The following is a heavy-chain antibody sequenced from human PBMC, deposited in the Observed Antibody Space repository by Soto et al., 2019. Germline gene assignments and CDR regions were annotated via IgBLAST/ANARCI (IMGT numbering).Heavy chain of an antibody. CDR1: EFTFSTYS. V-gene: IGHV3-21*01. D-gene: IGHD3-22*01. CDR3: ARVVYDSSGYWSHFDY. Sequence: KTGGSLRLSCAASEFTFSTYSMNWVRQAPGKGLEWVSSISISSSYIYYADSVKGRFTISRDNAKNSLYLQMNSLRAEDTAVYYCARVVYDSSGYWSHFDYWGQGTLVTVSS. J-gene: IGHJ4*02. CDR2: ISISSSYI.